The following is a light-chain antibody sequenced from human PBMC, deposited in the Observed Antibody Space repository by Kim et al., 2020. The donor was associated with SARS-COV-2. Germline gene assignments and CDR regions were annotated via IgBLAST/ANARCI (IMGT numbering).Light chain of an antibody. CDR1: KLGDKY. V-gene: IGLV3-1*01. J-gene: IGLJ3*02. Sequence: SYELTPPPSVSVSPGQTASITCSGSKLGDKYAYWYQKKPGQSPVLVIYQHTKRPSGISQRFSGSSSGNTATLTISRAQTMDEADYYCQAWDSSTAVFGGG. CDR3: QAWDSSTAV. CDR2: QHT.